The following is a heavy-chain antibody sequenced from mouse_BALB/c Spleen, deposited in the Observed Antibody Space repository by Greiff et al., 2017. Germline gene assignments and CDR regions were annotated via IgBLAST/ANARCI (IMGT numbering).Heavy chain of an antibody. CDR2: ISSGGGST. J-gene: IGHJ3*01. D-gene: IGHD2-4*01. Sequence: EVQGVESGGGLVKPGGSLKLSCAASGFAFSSYDMSWVRQTPEKRLEWVAYISSGGGSTYYPDTVKGRFTISRDNAKNTLYLQMSSLKSEDTAMYYCARHPPGDYDLFAYWGQGTLVTVSA. V-gene: IGHV5-12-1*01. CDR1: GFAFSSYD. CDR3: ARHPPGDYDLFAY.